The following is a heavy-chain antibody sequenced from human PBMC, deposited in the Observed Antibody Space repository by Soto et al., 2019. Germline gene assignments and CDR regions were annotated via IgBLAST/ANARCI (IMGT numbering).Heavy chain of an antibody. CDR2: IIPIFGTT. CDR1: GGTFNSFA. D-gene: IGHD6-13*01. Sequence: GASVKVSCKASGGTFNSFAIDWVRQAPGQGLEWMGGIIPIFGTTNYPQKLQGRVKLTADESTRTAYMELSTLRSEDTAMYYCTRTSAAGKNYYGMDVWGQGTTVTVSS. CDR3: TRTSAAGKNYYGMDV. V-gene: IGHV1-69*13. J-gene: IGHJ6*02.